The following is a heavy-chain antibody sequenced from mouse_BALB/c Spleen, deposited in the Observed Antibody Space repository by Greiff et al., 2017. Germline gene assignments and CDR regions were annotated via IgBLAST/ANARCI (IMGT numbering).Heavy chain of an antibody. CDR3: ARGRGYGDYAMDY. J-gene: IGHJ4*01. Sequence: LQESGAELAKPGASVKMSCKASGYTFTSYWMHWVKQRPGQGLEWIGYINPSTGYTEYNQKFKDKATLTADKSSSTAYMQLSSLTSEDSAVYYCARGRGYGDYAMDYWGQGTSVTVSS. CDR1: GYTFTSYW. V-gene: IGHV1-7*01. D-gene: IGHD2-14*01. CDR2: INPSTGYT.